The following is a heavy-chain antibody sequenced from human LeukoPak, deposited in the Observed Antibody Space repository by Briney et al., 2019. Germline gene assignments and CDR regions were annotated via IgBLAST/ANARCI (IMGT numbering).Heavy chain of an antibody. V-gene: IGHV3-7*01. Sequence: PGGSLRLSCAASGFTFSSYWMSWVRQAPGKGLAWVANIKQDGSEKYYVDSVKGRFTISRDNAKNSLYLQMNSLRAEDTAVYYCAREYDFWSGYYRSYWFDPWGQGTLVTVSS. J-gene: IGHJ5*02. CDR1: GFTFSSYW. D-gene: IGHD3-3*01. CDR3: AREYDFWSGYYRSYWFDP. CDR2: IKQDGSEK.